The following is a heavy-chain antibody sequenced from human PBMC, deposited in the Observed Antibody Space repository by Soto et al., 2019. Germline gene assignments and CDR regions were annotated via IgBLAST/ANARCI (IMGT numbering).Heavy chain of an antibody. CDR2: INAGYGNT. CDR1: GYTFSSYA. Sequence: ASVKVSCKASGYTFSSYAMHWVRQAPGQRLEWMGWINAGYGNTKSSQKFQDRVTVSRDTSASTAYMELTSLRSEDTAVYYCARDTGDGTFDFWGQGTLVTVSS. V-gene: IGHV1-3*01. D-gene: IGHD7-27*01. CDR3: ARDTGDGTFDF. J-gene: IGHJ4*02.